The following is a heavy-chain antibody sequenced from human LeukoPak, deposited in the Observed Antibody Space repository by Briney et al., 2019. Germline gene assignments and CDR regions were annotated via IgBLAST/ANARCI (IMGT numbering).Heavy chain of an antibody. V-gene: IGHV3-53*01. Sequence: GGSLRLSSAASGFTVSSNSMSWVRQAPGKGLEWVSFIYSDNTHYSDSVKGRFTISRDNSKNTLYLQMNSLRAEDTAVYYCARRAGAYSHPYDYWGQGTLVTVSS. D-gene: IGHD4/OR15-4a*01. J-gene: IGHJ4*02. CDR2: IYSDNT. CDR3: ARRAGAYSHPYDY. CDR1: GFTVSSNS.